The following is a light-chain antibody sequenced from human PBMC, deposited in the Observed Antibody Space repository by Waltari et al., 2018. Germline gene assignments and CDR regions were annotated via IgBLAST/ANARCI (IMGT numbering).Light chain of an antibody. CDR3: ETWDNSLSAGV. CDR1: SSNIGNNY. J-gene: IGLJ2*01. Sequence: QSVLTQPPSVSAAPGQKVTISCSGSSSNIGNNYVSWYQQFPGTAPKLLIYDNNKRPSGIPDRCSGSKSGTSATLGITGLQTGDEADYYCETWDNSLSAGVFGGGTKLTVL. CDR2: DNN. V-gene: IGLV1-51*01.